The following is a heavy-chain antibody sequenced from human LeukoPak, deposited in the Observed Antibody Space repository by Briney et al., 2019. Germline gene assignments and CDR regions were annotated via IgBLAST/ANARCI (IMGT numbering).Heavy chain of an antibody. CDR3: ARGIVGATTIDY. CDR2: ISSSGAYI. D-gene: IGHD1-26*01. J-gene: IGHJ4*02. V-gene: IGHV3-21*01. CDR1: GFTFSSYS. Sequence: GGSLRLSCAASGFTFSSYSINWVRQAPGKGLEWVSSISSSGAYIYYADSVKGRFTISRDNAKNTLYLQMNSLRAEDTAVYYCARGIVGATTIDYWGQGTLVTVSS.